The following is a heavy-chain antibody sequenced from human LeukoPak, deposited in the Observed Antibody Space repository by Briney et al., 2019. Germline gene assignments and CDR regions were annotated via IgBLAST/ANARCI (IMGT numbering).Heavy chain of an antibody. CDR1: GFTFSSYD. CDR3: ARGGGFGGQYYQYGMDV. J-gene: IGHJ6*02. D-gene: IGHD2/OR15-2a*01. V-gene: IGHV3-13*01. Sequence: GGSLRLSCAASGFTFSSYDMHWVRQAAGRGLEWVSGIKIVGDTYYHGAVKGRFTISRENAKKSVYLQMNSLRAGDSAVYFCARGGGFGGQYYQYGMDVWGQGTTVTVSS. CDR2: IKIVGDT.